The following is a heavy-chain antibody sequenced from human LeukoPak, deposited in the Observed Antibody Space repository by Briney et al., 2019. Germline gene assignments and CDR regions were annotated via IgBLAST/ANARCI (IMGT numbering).Heavy chain of an antibody. Sequence: VASVKVSCKASGYTFTGYYMHWVRQAPGQGLEWMGWINPNSGGTNYAQKFQGRVTMTRDTSISTAYMELSRLRSDDTAVYYCARGFGYSSSSPTIDYWGQGTLVPVSS. CDR2: INPNSGGT. CDR1: GYTFTGYY. CDR3: ARGFGYSSSSPTIDY. V-gene: IGHV1-2*02. D-gene: IGHD6-6*01. J-gene: IGHJ4*02.